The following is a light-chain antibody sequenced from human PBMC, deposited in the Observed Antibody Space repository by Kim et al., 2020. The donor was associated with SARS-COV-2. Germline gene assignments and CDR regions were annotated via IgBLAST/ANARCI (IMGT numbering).Light chain of an antibody. CDR3: QVWDSSSDPVV. CDR1: NIGSKS. Sequence: SYELTQPPSVSVAPGKTARITCGGNNIGSKSVHWYQQKPGQAPVLVIYYDSDRPSGIPERFSGSNSGNTATLTISRVEAGDEADYYCQVWDSSSDPVVFGEGTQLTVL. V-gene: IGLV3-21*04. CDR2: YDS. J-gene: IGLJ2*01.